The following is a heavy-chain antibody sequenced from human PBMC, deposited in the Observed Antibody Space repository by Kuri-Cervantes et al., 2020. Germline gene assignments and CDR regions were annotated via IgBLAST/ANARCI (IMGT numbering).Heavy chain of an antibody. V-gene: IGHV4-59*01. CDR1: GGPIDNYF. CDR3: ARASSEESSSWYLGYYYYHYMDV. Sequence: GSLRLSCSVSGGPIDNYFWNWVRQPPGKGLEWIGYIYYSAYTNYNPSLKSRVTISVDRSKNQFSLKLSSVTAADTAVYFCARASSEESSSWYLGYYYYHYMDVWGKGTTVTVSS. J-gene: IGHJ6*03. CDR2: IYYSAYT. D-gene: IGHD6-13*01.